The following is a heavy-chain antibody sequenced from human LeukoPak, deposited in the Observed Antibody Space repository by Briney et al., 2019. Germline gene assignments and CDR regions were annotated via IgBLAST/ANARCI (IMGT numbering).Heavy chain of an antibody. Sequence: SETLSLTCTVSGGSISSYYWSWIRQPAGKGLEWIGRIYTSGSTNYNPSLKSRVTMSVDTSKNQFSLKLSSVTAADTAVCYCARDPDLYGYFDYWGQETLVTVSS. CDR2: IYTSGST. CDR1: GGSISSYY. CDR3: ARDPDLYGYFDY. D-gene: IGHD3-16*01. J-gene: IGHJ4*02. V-gene: IGHV4-4*07.